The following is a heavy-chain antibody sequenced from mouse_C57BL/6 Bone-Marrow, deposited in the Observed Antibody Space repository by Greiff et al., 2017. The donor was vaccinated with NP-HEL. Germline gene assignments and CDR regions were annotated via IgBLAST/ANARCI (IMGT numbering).Heavy chain of an antibody. Sequence: EVQLQQSGTVLARPGASVKMSCKTSGYTFTSYCMHWVKQRPGQGLEWIGAISPGNSDPSYNQKLKGKAKLTAVTSASTAYMELSSLTNEDSAVYYCTRCSIYYGNGGDYWGQGTSVTVSS. J-gene: IGHJ4*01. CDR1: GYTFTSYC. D-gene: IGHD2-1*01. CDR2: ISPGNSDP. V-gene: IGHV1-5*01. CDR3: TRCSIYYGNGGDY.